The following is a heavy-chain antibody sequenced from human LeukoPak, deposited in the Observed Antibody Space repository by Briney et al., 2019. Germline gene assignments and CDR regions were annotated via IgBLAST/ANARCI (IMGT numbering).Heavy chain of an antibody. D-gene: IGHD2-2*01. Sequence: GGFLRLSCTASGFTFSSYSMNWVRQAPGKGLEWVSSITGISTYMYYTDSVKGRFTISRDNAKNSLYLQMNSLRAEDTAVYYCARVKSVPAARDSSLGIDYWGQGTLVTVSS. J-gene: IGHJ4*02. V-gene: IGHV3-21*01. CDR2: ITGISTYM. CDR3: ARVKSVPAARDSSLGIDY. CDR1: GFTFSSYS.